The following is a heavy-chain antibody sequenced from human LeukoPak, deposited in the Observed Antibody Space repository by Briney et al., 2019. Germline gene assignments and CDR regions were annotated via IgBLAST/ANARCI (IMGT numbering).Heavy chain of an antibody. J-gene: IGHJ1*01. CDR1: GFTFSSYG. V-gene: IGHV3-30*02. Sequence: PGGSLRLSCAASGFTFSSYGMHWVRRAPGKGLEWVAFIRYDGSNKYYADSVKGRFTISRDNSKNTLYLQMNSLRAEDTAVYYCAKDRFGELYIEYFQHWGQGTLVTVSS. CDR3: AKDRFGELYIEYFQH. D-gene: IGHD3-10*01. CDR2: IRYDGSNK.